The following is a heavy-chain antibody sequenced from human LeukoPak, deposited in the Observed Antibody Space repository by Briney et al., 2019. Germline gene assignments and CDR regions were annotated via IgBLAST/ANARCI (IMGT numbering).Heavy chain of an antibody. CDR2: ISSSGGST. CDR1: RFPFSNYA. Sequence: PGGSLRLSCAASRFPFSNYAMSWVRQAPGKGLEWVSDISSSGGSTYYADSVKGRFTISRDNSKNTLFLQMNSLRAEDTAVYYCAKAAGSYHFDYWGQGTLVTVSS. D-gene: IGHD1-26*01. V-gene: IGHV3-23*01. CDR3: AKAAGSYHFDY. J-gene: IGHJ4*02.